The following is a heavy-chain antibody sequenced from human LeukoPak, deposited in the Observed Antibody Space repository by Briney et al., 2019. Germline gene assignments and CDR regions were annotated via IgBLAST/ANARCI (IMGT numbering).Heavy chain of an antibody. CDR1: GFTFSSYW. D-gene: IGHD5-24*01. Sequence: GGSLRLSCAASGFTFSSYWMSWVRQAPGKGLEWVANIKQDGSEKYYVDSVKGRFTISRDNAKNSLYLQMNSLRAEDTAVYYCTRQKMATLSHDGFGIWGQGTMVTVSS. J-gene: IGHJ3*02. CDR3: TRQKMATLSHDGFGI. CDR2: IKQDGSEK. V-gene: IGHV3-7*01.